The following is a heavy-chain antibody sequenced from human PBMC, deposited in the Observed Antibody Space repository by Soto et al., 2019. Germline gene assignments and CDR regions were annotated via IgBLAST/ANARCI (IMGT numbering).Heavy chain of an antibody. D-gene: IGHD3-22*01. CDR1: GYTFTSYG. V-gene: IGHV1-18*04. J-gene: IGHJ5*02. CDR3: ARAGTTYYYDSSVYYRNWFDP. CDR2: ISAYNGNT. Sequence: GASVKVGCKAAGYTFTSYGISWVRQAPGQGLEWMGWISAYNGNTNYAQKLQGRVTMTTDTSTSTAYMELRSLRSDDTAVYYCARAGTTYYYDSSVYYRNWFDPWGQGTLVTVSS.